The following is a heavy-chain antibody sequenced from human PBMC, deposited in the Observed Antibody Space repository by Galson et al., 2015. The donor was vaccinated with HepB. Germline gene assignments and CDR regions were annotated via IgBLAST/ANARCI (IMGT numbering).Heavy chain of an antibody. Sequence: SLRLSCAASGFTFSFYSMHWVRQAPGKGLEWVAVISFDGSIKYHADSVKGRFTISRDNSKNTLYLQMDSPRGEDTAVYYCARGRHCSTNSCYSFHHYSYMDVWGKGTTVTVSS. CDR1: GFTFSFYS. V-gene: IGHV3-30-3*01. J-gene: IGHJ6*03. CDR2: ISFDGSIK. CDR3: ARGRHCSTNSCYSFHHYSYMDV. D-gene: IGHD2-2*01.